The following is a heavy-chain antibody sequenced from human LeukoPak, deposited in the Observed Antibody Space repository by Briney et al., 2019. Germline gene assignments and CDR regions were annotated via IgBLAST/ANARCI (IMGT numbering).Heavy chain of an antibody. V-gene: IGHV3-11*01. J-gene: IGHJ4*02. CDR2: ISSSGSTI. CDR3: ARGEALGYYDSSGYYY. CDR1: GFTFSDYY. D-gene: IGHD3-22*01. Sequence: GGSLRLSCAASGFTFSDYYMSWIRQAPGKGLEWVSYISSSGSTIYYADSVKGRFTISRDNAKNSLYLQMNSLRAEDTVVYYCARGEALGYYDSSGYYYWGQGTLVTVSS.